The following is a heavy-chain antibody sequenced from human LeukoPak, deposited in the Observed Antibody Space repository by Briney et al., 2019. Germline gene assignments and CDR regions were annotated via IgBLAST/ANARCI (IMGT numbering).Heavy chain of an antibody. Sequence: SETLSLTCTVSGGSISPYFWSWFRQPPGKGLEWIGYISYTGSTIYSPSLKSRVTISVDTSKDQFSLQLTSVTAADTAVYYRARDDYRGVTNFDPWGQGTLVTVSS. CDR1: GGSISPYF. D-gene: IGHD3-10*01. CDR2: ISYTGST. J-gene: IGHJ5*02. CDR3: ARDDYRGVTNFDP. V-gene: IGHV4-59*01.